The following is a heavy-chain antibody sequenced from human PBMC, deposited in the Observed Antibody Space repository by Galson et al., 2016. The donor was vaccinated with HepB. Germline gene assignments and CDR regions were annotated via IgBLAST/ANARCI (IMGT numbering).Heavy chain of an antibody. CDR2: IYSGGST. CDR1: GFTVSSNY. J-gene: IGHJ5*02. CDR3: ARDRGYYDSSGYLNWFDP. Sequence: SLRLSCAASGFTVSSNYMSWVRQAPGKGLEWVSVIYSGGSTYYADSVKGRFTISRDNSKNTLYLQMNSLRAEDTDVYYCARDRGYYDSSGYLNWFDPWGQGTLVTVSS. D-gene: IGHD3-22*01. V-gene: IGHV3-66*01.